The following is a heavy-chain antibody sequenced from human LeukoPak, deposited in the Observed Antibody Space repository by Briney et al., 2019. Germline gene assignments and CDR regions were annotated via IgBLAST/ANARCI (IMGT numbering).Heavy chain of an antibody. D-gene: IGHD3-10*01. V-gene: IGHV7-4-1*02. Sequence: ASVKVSCKASGYTFTSYGISWVRQAPGQGLEWMGWINTNTGNPTYAQGFTGRFVFSLDTSVSTAYLQISSLKAEDTAVYYCARDRRRYYGSGSYYVLSWFDPWGQGTLVTVSS. CDR1: GYTFTSYG. CDR3: ARDRRRYYGSGSYYVLSWFDP. J-gene: IGHJ5*02. CDR2: INTNTGNP.